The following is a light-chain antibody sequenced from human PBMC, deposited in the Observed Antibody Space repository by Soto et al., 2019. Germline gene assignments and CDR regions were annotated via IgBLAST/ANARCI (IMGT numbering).Light chain of an antibody. CDR1: QSVGSY. V-gene: IGKV3-11*01. CDR3: QQRSNWPSMYT. Sequence: EIVLTQSPATLSFSPGERATLSCRASQSVGSYLAWYPQNPGQAPRLLIYDASNRATGIPARFSGSGSGTDFTLTISSLEPEDFAGDYCQQRSNWPSMYTFGQGAKVEIK. CDR2: DAS. J-gene: IGKJ2*01.